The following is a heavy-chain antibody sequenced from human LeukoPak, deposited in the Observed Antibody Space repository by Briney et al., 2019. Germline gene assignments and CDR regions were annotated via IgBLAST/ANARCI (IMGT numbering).Heavy chain of an antibody. V-gene: IGHV1-18*01. D-gene: IGHD3-3*01. CDR1: GYTFTSYG. CDR3: ARGELHNYAFWSGLAAHFDY. CDR2: ISAYNGNT. J-gene: IGHJ4*02. Sequence: ASVKVSCKASGYTFTSYGISWVRQAPGQGLEWMGWISAYNGNTNYAQRLQGRVTMTTDTSTSTAYMELRSLRSDDTAVYYCARGELHNYAFWSGLAAHFDYWGQGTLVSVSS.